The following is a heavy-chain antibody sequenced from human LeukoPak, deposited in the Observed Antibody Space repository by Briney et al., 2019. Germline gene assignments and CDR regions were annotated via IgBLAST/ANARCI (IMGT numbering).Heavy chain of an antibody. CDR2: ISYDGSNK. CDR3: ASLGYCSGGSCYLSPDPDAFDI. J-gene: IGHJ3*02. D-gene: IGHD2-15*01. CDR1: GFTFSSYA. V-gene: IGHV3-30*04. Sequence: GSLLLSCAASGFTFSSYAMHWVRPAPGKGLEWVAVISYDGSNKYYADSVKGRFTISRDNSKNTLYLQMNSLRAEDTAVYYCASLGYCSGGSCYLSPDPDAFDIWGQGTMVTVSS.